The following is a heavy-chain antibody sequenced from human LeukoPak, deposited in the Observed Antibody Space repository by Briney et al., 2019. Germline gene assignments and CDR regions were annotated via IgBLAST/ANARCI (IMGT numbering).Heavy chain of an antibody. J-gene: IGHJ3*02. CDR2: IKSKTDGGTT. V-gene: IGHV3-15*01. D-gene: IGHD3-10*01. Sequence: GGSLRLSCAASGFTFSNAWMSWGRQAPGKGLEWVGRIKSKTDGGTTDYAAPVKGRFTISRDDSKNTLYLQMNSLKTEDTDVYYCTTDYYGSGSYPDAFDIWGRATMVTVSS. CDR1: GFTFSNAW. CDR3: TTDYYGSGSYPDAFDI.